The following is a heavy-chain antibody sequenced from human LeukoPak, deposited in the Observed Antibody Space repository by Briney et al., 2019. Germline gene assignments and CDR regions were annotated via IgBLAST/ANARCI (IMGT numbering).Heavy chain of an antibody. Sequence: PGGSLRLSCVASGFTFSSYAMSWVRQAPGKGLEWVSAISGSGGSTYYADSVKGRFTISRDNSKNTLYLQMNSLRAEDTAVYYCAKGLRGITMIVVVIKPFDYWGQGTLVTVSS. CDR2: ISGSGGST. J-gene: IGHJ4*02. CDR1: GFTFSSYA. CDR3: AKGLRGITMIVVVIKPFDY. V-gene: IGHV3-23*01. D-gene: IGHD3-22*01.